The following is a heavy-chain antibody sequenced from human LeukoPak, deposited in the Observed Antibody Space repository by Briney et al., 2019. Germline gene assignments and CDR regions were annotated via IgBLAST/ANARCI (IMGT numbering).Heavy chain of an antibody. CDR1: GFTFSSYG. CDR2: IWYDGSNK. V-gene: IGHV3-33*01. CDR3: ARDAGYCSSTSCYHGMDV. J-gene: IGHJ6*04. D-gene: IGHD2-2*01. Sequence: GGSPRLSCAASGFTFSSYGMHWVRQAPGKGLEWVAVIWYDGSNKYYADSVKGRFTISRDNSKNTLYLQMNSLRAEDTAVYYCARDAGYCSSTSCYHGMDVWGKGTTVTVSS.